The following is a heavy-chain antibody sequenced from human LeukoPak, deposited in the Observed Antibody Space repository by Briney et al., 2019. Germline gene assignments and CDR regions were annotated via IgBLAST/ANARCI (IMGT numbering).Heavy chain of an antibody. V-gene: IGHV4-34*01. CDR3: ASVRYDYVWGSYRPLAFDI. D-gene: IGHD3-16*02. Sequence: SETLSLTCAVYGGSFSGYYWSWIRQPPGKGLEWIGSIYYSGSTYYNPSLKSRVTISVDTSKNQFSLKLSSVTAADTAVYYCASVRYDYVWGSYRPLAFDIWGQGTMVTVSS. CDR1: GGSFSGYY. J-gene: IGHJ3*02. CDR2: IYYSGST.